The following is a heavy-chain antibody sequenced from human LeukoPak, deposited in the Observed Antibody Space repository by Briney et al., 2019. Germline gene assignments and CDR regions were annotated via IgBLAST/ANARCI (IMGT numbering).Heavy chain of an antibody. V-gene: IGHV1-69*13. D-gene: IGHD3-10*01. J-gene: IGHJ4*02. CDR1: GYTFTGYY. CDR3: ARNNYYGSGSYYTD. CDR2: IIPIFGTA. Sequence: SVKVSCKASGYTFTGYYMHWVRQAPGQGLEWMGGIIPIFGTANYAQKFQGRVTITADESTSTAYMELSSLRSGDTAVYYCARNNYYGSGSYYTDWGQGTLVTVSS.